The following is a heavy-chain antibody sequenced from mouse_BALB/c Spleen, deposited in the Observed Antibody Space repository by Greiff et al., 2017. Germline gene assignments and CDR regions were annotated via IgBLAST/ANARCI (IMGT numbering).Heavy chain of an antibody. CDR3: ARRGQVRQGDY. CDR2: ILPGSGST. D-gene: IGHD2-14*01. Sequence: QVQLQQSGAELMKPGASVKISCKATGYTFSSYWIEWVKQRPGHGLEWIGEILPGSGSTNYNEKFKGKATFTADTSSNTAYMQLSSLTSEDSAVYYCARRGQVRQGDYWGQGTTLTVSS. J-gene: IGHJ2*01. CDR1: GYTFSSYW. V-gene: IGHV1-9*01.